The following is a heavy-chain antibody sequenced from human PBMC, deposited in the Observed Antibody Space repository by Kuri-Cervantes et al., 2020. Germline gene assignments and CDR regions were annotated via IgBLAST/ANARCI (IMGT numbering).Heavy chain of an antibody. J-gene: IGHJ4*02. V-gene: IGHV3-30*18. D-gene: IGHD3-9*01. Sequence: LSLTCAGSGFTFSDYDIHWVRQAPGKGLEWITLISNDGINHYFGNSVKGRFTMSRDNSKNTLYLQMNSLRAEDTAVYYCAKVREIYDILTGSYDYWGQGTLVTVSS. CDR1: GFTFSDYD. CDR2: ISNDGINH. CDR3: AKVREIYDILTGSYDY.